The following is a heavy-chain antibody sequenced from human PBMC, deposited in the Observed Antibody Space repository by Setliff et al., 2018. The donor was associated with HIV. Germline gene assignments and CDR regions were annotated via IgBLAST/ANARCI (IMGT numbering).Heavy chain of an antibody. CDR1: GFTFSTYS. J-gene: IGHJ4*02. V-gene: IGHV3-48*04. CDR2: IRSSSRTI. Sequence: PGGSLRLSCVASGFTFSTYSMNWVRQAPGKGLEWVSYIRSSSRTIYYADSVKGRFTISRDNAKNSLYLQMNSLRAEDTAVYYCVRDLDYWGQGTLVTVSS. CDR3: VRDLDY.